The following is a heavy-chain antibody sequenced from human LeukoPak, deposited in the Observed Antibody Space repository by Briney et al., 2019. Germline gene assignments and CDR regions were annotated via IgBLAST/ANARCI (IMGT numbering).Heavy chain of an antibody. Sequence: SETLSLTCTVSGGSISSGDYYWSWTRQPPGKGLEWIGYIYYSGSTYYNPSLKSRVTISVDTSKNQFSLKLSSVTAADTAVYYCARAETTVTTYFDYWGQGTLVTVSS. CDR1: GGSISSGDYY. CDR3: ARAETTVTTYFDY. D-gene: IGHD4-17*01. V-gene: IGHV4-30-4*01. J-gene: IGHJ4*02. CDR2: IYYSGST.